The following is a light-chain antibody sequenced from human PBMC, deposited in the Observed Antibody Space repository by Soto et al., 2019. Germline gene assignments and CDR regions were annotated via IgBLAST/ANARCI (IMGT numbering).Light chain of an antibody. V-gene: IGKV3-15*01. Sequence: EIVMTQSPVTLSVSPGERATLSCRASQSVTNSYLAWYQQKPGQAPRLLIFGASTRAAGIPARFSGSGSGTEFNLTISSLQSEDFAVYYCQQYSTWPLTFGGGTKVEIK. CDR3: QQYSTWPLT. J-gene: IGKJ4*01. CDR2: GAS. CDR1: QSVTNSY.